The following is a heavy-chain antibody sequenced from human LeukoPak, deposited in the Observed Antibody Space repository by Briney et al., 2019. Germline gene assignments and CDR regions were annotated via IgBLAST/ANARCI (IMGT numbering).Heavy chain of an antibody. V-gene: IGHV1-46*01. CDR3: ARVSPELPVDY. D-gene: IGHD1-26*01. CDR1: GYTFTSYY. J-gene: IGHJ4*02. CDR2: INPSGGST. Sequence: ASVKVSCKASGYTFTSYYMHWVRQAPGQGLEWMGIINPSGGSTSYAQKLQGRVTMTTDTSTSTAYMELRSLRSDDTAVYYCARVSPELPVDYWGQGTLVTVSS.